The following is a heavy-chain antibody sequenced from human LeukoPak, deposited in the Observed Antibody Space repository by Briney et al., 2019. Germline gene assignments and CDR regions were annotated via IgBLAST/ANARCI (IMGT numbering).Heavy chain of an antibody. J-gene: IGHJ6*02. V-gene: IGHV1-69*01. D-gene: IGHD4-23*01. CDR2: IIPIFGTA. CDR3: ARGGNSAYYYYYGMDV. Sequence: GASVKVSCKASGGTFISYAISWVRQAPGQGLEWMGGIIPIFGTANYAQKFQGRVTTTADESTSTAYMELSSLRSEDTAVYYCARGGNSAYYYYYGMDVWGQGTTVTVSS. CDR1: GGTFISYA.